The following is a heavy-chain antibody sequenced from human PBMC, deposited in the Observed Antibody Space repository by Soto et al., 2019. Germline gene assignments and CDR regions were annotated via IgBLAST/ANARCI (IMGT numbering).Heavy chain of an antibody. Sequence: SETLSLTCTVSGGSISSYYWSWIRQPPGKGLEWIGCIYYSGSTNYNPSLKSRVTISVDTSKNQLSLKLSSVTAADTAVFHCERISSGWQVVDYWGRGTLVTVS. V-gene: IGHV4-59*08. CDR1: GGSISSYY. CDR3: ERISSGWQVVDY. CDR2: IYYSGST. D-gene: IGHD6-19*01. J-gene: IGHJ4*02.